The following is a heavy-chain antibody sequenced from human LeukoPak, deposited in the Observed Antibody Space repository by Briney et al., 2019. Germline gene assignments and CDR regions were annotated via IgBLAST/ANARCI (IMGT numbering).Heavy chain of an antibody. D-gene: IGHD2-15*01. J-gene: IGHJ2*01. V-gene: IGHV4-59*01. CDR3: AREYCSGGSCYLGSWYFDL. CDR1: GGSISSYY. CDR2: IYYTGST. Sequence: PSETLSLTCTVSGGSISSYYWSWIRQPPGKGLEWIGYIYYTGSTNYNPSLKSRVTISVDASKNQFSLTLSSVTAADTAVYYCAREYCSGGSCYLGSWYFDLWGRGTLVTVSS.